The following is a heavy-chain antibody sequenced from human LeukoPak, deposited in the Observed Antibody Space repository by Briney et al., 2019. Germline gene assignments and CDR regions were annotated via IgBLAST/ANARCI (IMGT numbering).Heavy chain of an antibody. J-gene: IGHJ4*02. V-gene: IGHV3-33*01. D-gene: IGHD1-26*01. Sequence: AESLTLSCAASGFTFSSYGMHWVRQAPGKGLEWVGVIGHDGSNKYYADSVKCRFTISRDNSKNTLYLQMNSLRAEDTAVYYCAREGSGTYFDYWGQGTLVTVSS. CDR2: IGHDGSNK. CDR1: GFTFSSYG. CDR3: AREGSGTYFDY.